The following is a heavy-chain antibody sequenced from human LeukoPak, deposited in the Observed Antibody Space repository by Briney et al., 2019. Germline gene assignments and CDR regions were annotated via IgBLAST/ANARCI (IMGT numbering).Heavy chain of an antibody. CDR3: TRWEATVISGYFQH. CDR2: IRSKAHGGTT. Sequence: GGSLRPSCTTSGFTFGAYPMSWVRQAPGKGLEWLGFIRSKAHGGTTEYAASVKGRFTISRDDSKSIAYLQMNSLKTEDTAVYYCTRWEATVISGYFQHWGQGTLVTVSS. CDR1: GFTFGAYP. D-gene: IGHD4-11*01. J-gene: IGHJ1*01. V-gene: IGHV3-49*04.